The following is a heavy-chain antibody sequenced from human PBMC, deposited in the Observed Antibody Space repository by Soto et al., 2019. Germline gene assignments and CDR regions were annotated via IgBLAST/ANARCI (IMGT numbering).Heavy chain of an antibody. Sequence: GALRLSCAASGFTFSRYWMSWVRQAPGKGLEWVANIKEDGSEKYYVDSVKGRFTISRDNAKNSLYLQMNSLRAEDTAVYYCAREERWGQGTLVTVSS. V-gene: IGHV3-7*01. J-gene: IGHJ4*02. CDR1: GFTFSRYW. D-gene: IGHD1-1*01. CDR2: IKEDGSEK. CDR3: AREER.